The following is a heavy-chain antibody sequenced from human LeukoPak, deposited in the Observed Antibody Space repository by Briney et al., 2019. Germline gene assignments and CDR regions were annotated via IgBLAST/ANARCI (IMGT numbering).Heavy chain of an antibody. CDR1: VDSVTSGNYY. D-gene: IGHD4-17*01. J-gene: IGHJ3*02. CDR3: ATLAVTTTRDSFDI. V-gene: IGHV4-61*01. CDR2: VSYSGSS. Sequence: PSETLSLTCTVSVDSVTSGNYYWSWIRQAPGKGLEWIGYVSYSGSSNYNPSLKSRLSISVDTSKNQISLKLSSVTAADTAAYYCATLAVTTTRDSFDIWGQGTMVTVSS.